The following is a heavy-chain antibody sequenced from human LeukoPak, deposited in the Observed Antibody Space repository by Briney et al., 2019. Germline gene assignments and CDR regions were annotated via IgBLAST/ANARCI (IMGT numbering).Heavy chain of an antibody. CDR2: IEPNNGGT. J-gene: IGHJ5*02. CDR3: ARARGDIVVVPAAIWFDP. CDR1: GYTFTGYY. D-gene: IGHD2-2*01. V-gene: IGHV1-2*02. Sequence: GASVKVSCKASGYTFTGYYMHWVRQAPGQGLEWMGWIEPNNGGTNYAQKFQGRVTITRDTSISTAYMELSRLRSDDTAVYYCARARGDIVVVPAAIWFDPWGQGTLVTVSS.